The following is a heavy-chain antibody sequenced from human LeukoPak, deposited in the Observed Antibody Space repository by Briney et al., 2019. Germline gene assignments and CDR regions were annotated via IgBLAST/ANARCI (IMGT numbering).Heavy chain of an antibody. D-gene: IGHD2-21*02. CDR2: INPTGGST. CDR3: ARDHYHKIHSVMVTAPDY. CDR1: GYTFTSYY. Sequence: GASVKVSCKASGYTFTSYYMHWVRQAPGEGLEWMGIINPTGGSTSYAQKFQGRVTMTRDTSTSTVYMELSSLRSEDTAVYYCARDHYHKIHSVMVTAPDYWGQGTLVIVFS. J-gene: IGHJ4*02. V-gene: IGHV1-46*01.